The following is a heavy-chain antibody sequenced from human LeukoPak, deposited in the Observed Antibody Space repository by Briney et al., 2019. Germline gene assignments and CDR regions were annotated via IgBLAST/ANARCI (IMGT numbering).Heavy chain of an antibody. V-gene: IGHV1-18*01. Sequence: VASVKVSCKASGYTFTSYGISWVRQAPGQGLEWMGWISAYNGNTNYAQKLQGRVTMTTDTSTSTAYMELRSLRSDDTAVYYCARAVSSGSTERAFDYWGQGTLVTVSS. CDR3: ARAVSSGSTERAFDY. J-gene: IGHJ4*02. CDR1: GYTFTSYG. CDR2: ISAYNGNT. D-gene: IGHD3-22*01.